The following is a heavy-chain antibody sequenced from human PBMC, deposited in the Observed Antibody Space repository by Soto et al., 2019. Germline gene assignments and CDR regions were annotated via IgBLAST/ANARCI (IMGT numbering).Heavy chain of an antibody. CDR3: ARDFYGSGSYYRGPYNN. Sequence: ASVKVSCKASGGTFSSYGISWVRQAPGQGLEWMGWISAYNGNTNYAQKLQGRVTMTTDTSTSTAYMELRSLRSDDTAVYYCARDFYGSGSYYRGPYNNWGQGTLVTVSS. V-gene: IGHV1-18*01. CDR1: GGTFSSYG. CDR2: ISAYNGNT. D-gene: IGHD3-10*01. J-gene: IGHJ4*02.